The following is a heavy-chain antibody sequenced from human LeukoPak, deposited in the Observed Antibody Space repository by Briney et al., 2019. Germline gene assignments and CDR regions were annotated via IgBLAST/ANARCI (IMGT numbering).Heavy chain of an antibody. CDR2: MYYGGST. V-gene: IGHV4-59*01. Sequence: SETLSLTCSVSGGSMSSYYWSWIRQPPGKGLEWIGYMYYGGSTNYNPSLKSRVTISLDTSKNQFTLKLSSVTAADTAVYYCARDKSEYYGSGTQDAFDIWGQGTMVTVSS. D-gene: IGHD3-10*01. CDR1: GGSMSSYY. J-gene: IGHJ3*02. CDR3: ARDKSEYYGSGTQDAFDI.